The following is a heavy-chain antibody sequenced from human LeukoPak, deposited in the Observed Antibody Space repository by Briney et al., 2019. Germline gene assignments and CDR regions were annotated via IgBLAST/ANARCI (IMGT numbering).Heavy chain of an antibody. CDR3: AKDWDLGKQPYLDY. CDR2: ISYDGSNK. D-gene: IGHD1-26*01. J-gene: IGHJ4*02. V-gene: IGHV3-30*18. CDR1: GFTFSSYG. Sequence: PGRSLRLSCAASGFTFSSYGMHWVRQAPGKGLEWVAVISYDGSNKYYADSVKGRFTISRDNSKNTLYLQMNSLRAEDTAVYYCAKDWDLGKQPYLDYWGQGTLVTVSS.